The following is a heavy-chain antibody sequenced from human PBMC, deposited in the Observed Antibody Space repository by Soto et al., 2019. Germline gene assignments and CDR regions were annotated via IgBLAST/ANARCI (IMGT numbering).Heavy chain of an antibody. CDR1: GGSISSGGYY. CDR3: ARAVRYQDVVVPAAIFYFDY. Sequence: KSSETLSLTCTVSGGSISSGGYYWSWIRQHPGKGLEWIGYIYYSGSTYYNPSLKSRVTISVDTSKNQFSLKLSSVTAADTAVYYCARAVRYQDVVVPAAIFYFDYWGQGTLVTVS. V-gene: IGHV4-31*03. D-gene: IGHD2-2*02. CDR2: IYYSGST. J-gene: IGHJ4*02.